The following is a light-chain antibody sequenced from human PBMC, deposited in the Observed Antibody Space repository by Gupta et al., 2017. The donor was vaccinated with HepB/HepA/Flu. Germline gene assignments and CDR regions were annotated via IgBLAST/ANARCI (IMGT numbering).Light chain of an antibody. CDR2: GAS. Sequence: VVLTQSPDTLSLSPGERATLSCRASQSVNDYLAWYQQKPGQAPRLLIYGASSRANGVPDRFSGSGSGTEFTLTISRREPEDFAVYYCQQKGSSPVAFGQGTLLDI. CDR3: QQKGSSPVA. V-gene: IGKV3-20*01. CDR1: QSVNDY. J-gene: IGKJ5*01.